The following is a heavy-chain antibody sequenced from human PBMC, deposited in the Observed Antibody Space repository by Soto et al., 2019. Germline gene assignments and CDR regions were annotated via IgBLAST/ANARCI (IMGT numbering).Heavy chain of an antibody. CDR3: ARGRGLYNSDRSQLDP. Sequence: QVQLVQSGAEVKKPGSSVRVSCKTSGDSFSKYTVNWVRQAPRQGLEWMGGFIPRFGTTNFAPTLQGRVTITGDQSMNTVYMGLSSLKSENTALYYWARGRGLYNSDRSQLDPGGQGTLVTVSS. J-gene: IGHJ5*02. CDR1: GDSFSKYT. CDR2: FIPRFGTT. V-gene: IGHV1-69*01. D-gene: IGHD1-1*01.